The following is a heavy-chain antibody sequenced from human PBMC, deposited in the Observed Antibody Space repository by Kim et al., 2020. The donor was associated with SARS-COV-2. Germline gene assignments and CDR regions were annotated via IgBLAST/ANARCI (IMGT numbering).Heavy chain of an antibody. CDR1: GFSFGTWS. V-gene: IGHV3-48*04. CDR2: IGNYGNMI. Sequence: GGSLRLSCVGSGFSFGTWSVSWVRQAPGKGLEWVSYIGNYGNMIYYADSVKGRFTISRDTAKNEVYLQMNSLRVDDTAVYYCARDGGVSGRCDYWGQGTL. D-gene: IGHD3-16*01. J-gene: IGHJ4*02. CDR3: ARDGGVSGRCDY.